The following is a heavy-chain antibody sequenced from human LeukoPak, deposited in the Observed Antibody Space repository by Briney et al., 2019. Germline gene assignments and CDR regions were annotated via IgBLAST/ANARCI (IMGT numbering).Heavy chain of an antibody. CDR1: GDTFTGYY. V-gene: IGHV1-2*02. Sequence: ASVKVSCKASGDTFTGYYMHWVRQAPGQGLEWMGWINPNSGGTNYAQKFQGRVTMTRDTSISTAYMELSRLRSDDTAVYYCARPAAAGRGFDYWGQGTLVTVSS. CDR3: ARPAAAGRGFDY. D-gene: IGHD6-13*01. J-gene: IGHJ4*02. CDR2: INPNSGGT.